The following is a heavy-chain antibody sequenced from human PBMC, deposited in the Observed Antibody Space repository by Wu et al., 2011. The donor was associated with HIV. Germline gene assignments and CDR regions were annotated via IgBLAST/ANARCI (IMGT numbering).Heavy chain of an antibody. D-gene: IGHD4-23*01. CDR3: AEVSANGGGGSALDV. CDR2: INPSGGST. CDR1: GYTFTSYY. Sequence: QSGLSEEAWASVKVSCKASGYTFTSYYMHWVRQAPGQGLEWMGRINPSGGSTNNAQKFQGRVTMTRDTSTSTVFLQLTSLTTDDTAMYFCAEVSANGGGGSALDVWGQGTRVTVSS. V-gene: IGHV1-46*01. J-gene: IGHJ6*02.